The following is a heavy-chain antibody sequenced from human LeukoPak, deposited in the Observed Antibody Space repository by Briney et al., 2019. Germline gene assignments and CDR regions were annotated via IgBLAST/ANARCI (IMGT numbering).Heavy chain of an antibody. CDR2: IYYSGST. CDR3: ARGRAQITMVRGDRDWFDP. Sequence: SETLSLTCTVSGVSISSGGYYWSWIRQHPGMGLEWIVYIYYSGSTYYNPSLKSRVTISVDTSKNQFSLKLSSVTAADTAVYYCARGRAQITMVRGDRDWFDPWGQGTLVTVSS. J-gene: IGHJ5*02. CDR1: GVSISSGGYY. V-gene: IGHV4-31*03. D-gene: IGHD3-10*01.